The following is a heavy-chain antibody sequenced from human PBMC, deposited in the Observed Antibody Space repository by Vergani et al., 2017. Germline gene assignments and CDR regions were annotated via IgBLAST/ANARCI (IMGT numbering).Heavy chain of an antibody. J-gene: IGHJ4*02. CDR3: ARVETYYYDSGGYYYVDYFDY. CDR2: ISSSSSYI. Sequence: EVQLVESGGGLVKPGGSLRLSCAASGFTFSSYSMNWVRQAPGKGLKWVSSISSSSSYIYYADSVKGRFTISRDNAKNSLYLQMNSLRAEDTAVYYCARVETYYYDSGGYYYVDYFDYWGQGTLVTVSS. D-gene: IGHD3-22*01. CDR1: GFTFSSYS. V-gene: IGHV3-21*01.